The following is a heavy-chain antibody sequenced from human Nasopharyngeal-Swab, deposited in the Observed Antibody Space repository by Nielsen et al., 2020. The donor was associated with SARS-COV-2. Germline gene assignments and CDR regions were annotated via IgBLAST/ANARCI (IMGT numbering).Heavy chain of an antibody. CDR2: ISSSSSYI. J-gene: IGHJ3*02. D-gene: IGHD4-17*01. V-gene: IGHV3-21*01. CDR3: ARASGYGEGAFDI. Sequence: GGSLRLSCAASGFTFSSYSMNWVRRAPGKGLEWVSSISSSSSYIYYADSVKGRFTISRDNAKNSLYLQMNSLRAEDTAVYYCARASGYGEGAFDIWGQGTMVTVSS. CDR1: GFTFSSYS.